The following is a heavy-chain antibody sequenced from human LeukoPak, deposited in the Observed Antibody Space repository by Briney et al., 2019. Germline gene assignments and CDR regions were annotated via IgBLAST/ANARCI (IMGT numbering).Heavy chain of an antibody. CDR3: AKLMRHMMEDVLDL. CDR1: DFAFTSSG. D-gene: IGHD3-16*01. J-gene: IGHJ3*01. V-gene: IGHV3-23*01. Sequence: GGSLALSCTASDFAFTSSGMSWVRQVPGTGLEWVSFISATGLSTYYADSVKGRFTVSRDSSKNTLYLQMNSLRAADTAVYYCAKLMRHMMEDVLDLWGQGTVVTVSS. CDR2: ISATGLST.